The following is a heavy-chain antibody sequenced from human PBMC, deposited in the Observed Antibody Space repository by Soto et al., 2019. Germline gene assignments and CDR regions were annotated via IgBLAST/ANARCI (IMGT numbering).Heavy chain of an antibody. Sequence: QVQLVQSGAEVKKPGSSVKVSCKASGGTFSSYTISWVRQAPGQGLEWMGRIIPILGIANYAQKFQGRVTITADKSTSTAYMELSSLRSEDTAVYYCASPSDRTLGYCRGGSCYSWAFDFWGQGTMVTVSS. J-gene: IGHJ3*01. CDR3: ASPSDRTLGYCRGGSCYSWAFDF. V-gene: IGHV1-69*02. D-gene: IGHD2-15*01. CDR1: GGTFSSYT. CDR2: IIPILGIA.